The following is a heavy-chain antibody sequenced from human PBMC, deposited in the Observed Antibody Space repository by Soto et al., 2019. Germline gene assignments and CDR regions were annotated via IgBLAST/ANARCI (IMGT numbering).Heavy chain of an antibody. J-gene: IGHJ3*02. D-gene: IGHD5-12*01. CDR1: GFTFTSSA. CDR2: IVVGSGNT. V-gene: IGHV1-58*02. Sequence: SVKVSCKASGFTFTSSAMQWVRQARGQRLEWIGWIVVGSGNTNYAQKFQERVTITGDMSTSTAYMELSSLRSEDTAVYYCAAAGSGYDYSAFDIWGQGTMVTVSS. CDR3: AAAGSGYDYSAFDI.